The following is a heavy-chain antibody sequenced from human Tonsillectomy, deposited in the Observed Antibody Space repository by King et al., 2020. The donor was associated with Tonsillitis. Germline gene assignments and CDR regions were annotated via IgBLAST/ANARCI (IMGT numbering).Heavy chain of an antibody. J-gene: IGHJ4*02. D-gene: IGHD3-22*01. V-gene: IGHV4-30-4*07. Sequence: QLQESGPGLVKPSQTLSLTCAVSGDSISSGGYSWSWIRQPPEKGLEWIGYIYYNGNTYYNPSLKSRITISVDTSKNQFSLMLTSVTAADTAVYYCARGLTLTDYYDSSGYHRPPFLDYWGQGTLVTVSS. CDR1: GDSISSGGYS. CDR3: ARGLTLTDYYDSSGYHRPPFLDY. CDR2: IYYNGNT.